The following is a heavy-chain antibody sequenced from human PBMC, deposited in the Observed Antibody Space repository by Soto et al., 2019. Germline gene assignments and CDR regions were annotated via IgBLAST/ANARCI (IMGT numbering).Heavy chain of an antibody. D-gene: IGHD4-17*01. J-gene: IGHJ5*02. CDR3: ARVRRSSPTVTGGWFDP. V-gene: IGHV3-7*01. CDR2: IKQDGSEK. CDR1: GFTFISYW. Sequence: GGSLRLSCAASGFTFISYWIICFRHAPFKWLEWVANIKQDGSEKYYVDSVKGRFTISRDNAKNSLYLQMNSLRAEDTAVYYCARVRRSSPTVTGGWFDPWGQGTLVTVSS.